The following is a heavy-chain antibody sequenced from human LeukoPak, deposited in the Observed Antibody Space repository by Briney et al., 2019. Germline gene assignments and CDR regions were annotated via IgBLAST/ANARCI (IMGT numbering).Heavy chain of an antibody. CDR1: GXTFSSYG. V-gene: IGHV3-30*18. CDR2: ISYDGSNK. J-gene: IGHJ4*02. CDR3: AKGGKRDYFDY. Sequence: PGGSLRLSCAASGXTFSSYGVHWVRQAPGKGLEWVAVISYDGSNKYYADSVKGRFTISRDNSKNTLYLQMNSLRAEDTAVYYCAKGGKRDYFDYWGQGTLVTVSS.